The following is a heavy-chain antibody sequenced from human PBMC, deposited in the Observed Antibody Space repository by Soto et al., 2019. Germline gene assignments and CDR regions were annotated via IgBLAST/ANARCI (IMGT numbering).Heavy chain of an antibody. Sequence: PGGSLSLSCAASGFTFSNALMSWVRQAPGKGLEWVGRIKSKTDGGTTDYAAPVKGRFTISRDDSKNTLYLQMNSLKTEDTAVYYCTTDPPAWGIAVAGDYWGQGTLVTVSS. CDR2: IKSKTDGGTT. J-gene: IGHJ4*02. D-gene: IGHD6-19*01. CDR3: TTDPPAWGIAVAGDY. V-gene: IGHV3-15*01. CDR1: GFTFSNAL.